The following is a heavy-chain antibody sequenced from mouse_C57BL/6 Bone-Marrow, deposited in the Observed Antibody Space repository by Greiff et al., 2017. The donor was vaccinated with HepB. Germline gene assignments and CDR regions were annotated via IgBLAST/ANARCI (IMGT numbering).Heavy chain of an antibody. Sequence: VQLQQPGAELVKPGASVKLSCKASGYTFTSYWMHWVKQRPGRGLEWIGRIDPNSGGTKYNEKFKSKATLTVDKTSRTAYMQLSSLTSEDSAVYCGTRRGVLLPYGYFDVWGTGTTVTVSS. J-gene: IGHJ1*03. CDR1: GYTFTSYW. V-gene: IGHV1-72*01. D-gene: IGHD1-1*01. CDR2: IDPNSGGT. CDR3: TRRGVLLPYGYFDV.